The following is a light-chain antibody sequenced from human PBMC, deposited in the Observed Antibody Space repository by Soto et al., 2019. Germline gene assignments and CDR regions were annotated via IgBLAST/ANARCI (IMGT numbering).Light chain of an antibody. CDR2: EVS. V-gene: IGLV2-14*01. J-gene: IGLJ2*01. Sequence: QSALTQPASVSGSPGQSITISCTGTSSDVGGYNYVSWYQHYPGKAPKLMIYEVSNRPSGVSNRFSGSKSGNTASLTISGLQAEDEADYYCSSYTTSSTVVFGGVTKLTVL. CDR1: SSDVGGYNY. CDR3: SSYTTSSTVV.